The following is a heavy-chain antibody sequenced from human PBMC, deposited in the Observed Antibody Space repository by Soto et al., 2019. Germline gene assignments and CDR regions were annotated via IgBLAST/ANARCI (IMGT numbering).Heavy chain of an antibody. D-gene: IGHD5-12*01. CDR1: GGTFSSYT. J-gene: IGHJ4*02. CDR3: AMVATSRIDY. Sequence: QVQLVQSGAEVKKPGSSVKVSCKASGGTFSSYTISWVRQAPGQGLEWMGRIIPILGIANYAQKFQGRVTITADKSTSTASMELSSLRSEDTAVYYCAMVATSRIDYWGQGTLVTVSS. CDR2: IIPILGIA. V-gene: IGHV1-69*02.